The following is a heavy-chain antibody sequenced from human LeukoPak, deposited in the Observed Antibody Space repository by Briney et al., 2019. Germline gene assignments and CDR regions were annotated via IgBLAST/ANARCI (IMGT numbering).Heavy chain of an antibody. CDR3: ARDPVGGFGENYYYGLDV. J-gene: IGHJ6*02. CDR2: IYHSGST. Sequence: SQTLSLTCTVSGGSISSGGYYWSWIRQPPGKGLEWIGYIYHSGSTYYNPSLKSRVTISVDRSKNQFSLKLSSVTAADTAVYYCARDPVGGFGENYYYGLDVWGQGTTVTVSS. CDR1: GGSISSGGYY. D-gene: IGHD2-21*01. V-gene: IGHV4-30-2*01.